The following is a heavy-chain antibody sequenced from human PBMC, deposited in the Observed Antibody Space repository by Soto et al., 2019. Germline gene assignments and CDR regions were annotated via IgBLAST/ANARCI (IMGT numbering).Heavy chain of an antibody. J-gene: IGHJ4*02. CDR1: GFTFSSYA. CDR3: ARVPSSSGRAHFDY. Sequence: QVQLGESGGGVVQPGRSLRLSCAASGFTFSSYAMHWVRQAPAKGLEWVAVISYDGSNKYYADSVKGRFTISRDNSKNTLYLQMNSLRAEDTAVYYCARVPSSSGRAHFDYWGQGTLVTVSP. V-gene: IGHV3-30-3*01. D-gene: IGHD2-15*01. CDR2: ISYDGSNK.